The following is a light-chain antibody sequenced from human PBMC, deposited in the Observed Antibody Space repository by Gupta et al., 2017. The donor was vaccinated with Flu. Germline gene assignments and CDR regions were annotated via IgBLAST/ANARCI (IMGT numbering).Light chain of an antibody. J-gene: IGLJ1*01. Sequence: SYELTQPPSVSVSPGQTARITCSGRALPQQYAYWYQQKPGQAPVLLIYKDTNRPSGIPERFPGSTSGTTVTLTISGVQAEDEADYYCQSADNSDTYVFGTGTKVTVL. V-gene: IGLV3-25*03. CDR3: QSADNSDTYV. CDR2: KDT. CDR1: ALPQQY.